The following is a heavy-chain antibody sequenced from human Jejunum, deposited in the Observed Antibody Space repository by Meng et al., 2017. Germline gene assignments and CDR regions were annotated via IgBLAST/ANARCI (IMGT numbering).Heavy chain of an antibody. J-gene: IGHJ5*02. D-gene: IGHD6-13*01. CDR3: ARGIAAAES. V-gene: IGHV3-74*01. CDR1: GFTFSNDY. CDR2: INPDGSGT. Sequence: GGSLRLSCAASGFTFSNDYMHWVRQTPGTGMMWVSRINPDGSGTSYADSVKGRFTISRDNAKNTLYLQMNSLRAEDTAVYYCARGIAAAESWGQGTLVTVSS.